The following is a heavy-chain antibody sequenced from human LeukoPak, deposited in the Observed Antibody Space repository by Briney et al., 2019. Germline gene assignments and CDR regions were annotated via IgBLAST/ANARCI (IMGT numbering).Heavy chain of an antibody. CDR3: ARHGYYGSGRLYYFDY. D-gene: IGHD3-10*01. CDR1: GGSISSSSYY. V-gene: IGHV4-39*01. J-gene: IGHJ4*02. CDR2: IYYSGST. Sequence: SETLSLTCTVSGGSISSSSYYWGWIRQPPGKGLEWIGSIYYSGSTYYNPSLKSRVTISVDTSKNQFSLKLSSVPAADTAVYYCARHGYYGSGRLYYFDYWGQGTLVTVSS.